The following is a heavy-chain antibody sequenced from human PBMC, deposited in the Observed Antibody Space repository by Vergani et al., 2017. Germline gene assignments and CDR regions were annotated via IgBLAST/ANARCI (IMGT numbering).Heavy chain of an antibody. CDR1: GFTFSSHA. J-gene: IGHJ6*03. Sequence: QVQLVESGGGIVQPGTSLRLSCVASGFTFSSHAIHWVRRAPGKGLEWVAVISTDGNKKFYGDSVKGRFTISRDNSKKTLDLQMNSLRTEDSAVYYCAKAGSVASESLQYNYYMDVWGRGTTVTVS. V-gene: IGHV3-30*18. CDR2: ISTDGNKK. CDR3: AKAGSVASESLQYNYYMDV. D-gene: IGHD4-11*01.